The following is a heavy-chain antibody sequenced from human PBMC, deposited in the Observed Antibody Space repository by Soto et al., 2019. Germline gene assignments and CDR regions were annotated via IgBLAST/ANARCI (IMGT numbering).Heavy chain of an antibody. CDR1: GDSISRGGYS. Sequence: SETLSLTCAVSGDSISRGGYSWTWIRQPPGKGLEWIGSIYYSGSTYYNPSLKSRVTISVDTSKNQFSLKLSSVTAADTAVYYCARQVPPLAYYYYYGMDVWGQGTTVTVSS. V-gene: IGHV4-39*01. J-gene: IGHJ6*02. D-gene: IGHD3-10*01. CDR3: ARQVPPLAYYYYYGMDV. CDR2: IYYSGST.